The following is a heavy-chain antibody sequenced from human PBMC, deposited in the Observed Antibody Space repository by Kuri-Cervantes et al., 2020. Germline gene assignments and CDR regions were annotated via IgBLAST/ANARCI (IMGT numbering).Heavy chain of an antibody. Sequence: ASVKVSCKASGYTFTGYYMHWVRQAPGQGLEWMGWINPNSGGTNYAQRFQGRVTMTRDTSISTAYMELSRLRSDDTAVYYCARGDGFWVDTAMAYFDYWGQGTLVTVSS. J-gene: IGHJ4*02. CDR1: GYTFTGYY. D-gene: IGHD5-18*01. V-gene: IGHV1-2*02. CDR2: INPNSGGT. CDR3: ARGDGFWVDTAMAYFDY.